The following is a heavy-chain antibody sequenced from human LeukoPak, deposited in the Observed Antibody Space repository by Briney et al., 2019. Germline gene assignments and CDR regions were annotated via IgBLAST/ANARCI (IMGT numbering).Heavy chain of an antibody. CDR1: VGTFSSYA. CDR2: ISPIFGIA. Sequence: SVKVSCKASVGTFSSYAISWVRQAPGQGLEWRGGISPIFGIANYAQKFQGRVTITTDESTSTAYMELSSLRSEDTAVYYCARDLPRNLWSGYIHGRDYYYYYMDVWGKGTTVTVSS. D-gene: IGHD3-3*01. V-gene: IGHV1-69*05. CDR3: ARDLPRNLWSGYIHGRDYYYYYMDV. J-gene: IGHJ6*03.